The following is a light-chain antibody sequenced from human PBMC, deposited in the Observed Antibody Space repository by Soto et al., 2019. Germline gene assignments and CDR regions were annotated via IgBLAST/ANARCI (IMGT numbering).Light chain of an antibody. CDR2: DAA. CDR3: QQYDDFPPLT. V-gene: IGKV1-33*01. CDR1: QDIRKY. J-gene: IGKJ4*01. Sequence: DIQMTESPSSLSASVGDRVTITCQASQDIRKYLNWYQQKPGKAPKLLISDAANLETGVPSRFSGSGYGTDFTFSISSLQPEDIATYYCQQYDDFPPLTFGGGTKVEIK.